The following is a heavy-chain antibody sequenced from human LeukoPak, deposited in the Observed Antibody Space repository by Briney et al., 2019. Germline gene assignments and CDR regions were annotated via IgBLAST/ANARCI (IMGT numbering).Heavy chain of an antibody. CDR2: ISYDGSNK. J-gene: IGHJ4*02. V-gene: IGHV3-30*18. CDR3: AKDHLYYDYVWGSYEY. CDR1: GFTFSSYG. Sequence: GRSLRLSCAASGFTFSSYGMHWVRQAPGKGLEWVAVISYDGSNKYYADSVKGRFTISRDNSKNTLYLQMNSLRAEDTAVYYCAKDHLYYDYVWGSYEYWGQGTLVTVSS. D-gene: IGHD3-16*01.